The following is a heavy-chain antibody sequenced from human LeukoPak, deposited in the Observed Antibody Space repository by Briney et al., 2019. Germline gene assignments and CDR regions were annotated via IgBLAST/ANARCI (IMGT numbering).Heavy chain of an antibody. CDR3: ARVYDSGSYSCPH. J-gene: IGHJ4*02. CDR2: MNPNSGNT. D-gene: IGHD3-10*01. CDR1: GYTLTNYA. Sequence: ASVKVSCKASGYTLTNYAIHWVRQAPGQRLEWMGWMNPNSGNTGYAQKFQGRVTMTRNTSISTAYMELSSLRSEDTAVYYCARVYDSGSYSCPHWGQGTLVTVSS. V-gene: IGHV1-8*01.